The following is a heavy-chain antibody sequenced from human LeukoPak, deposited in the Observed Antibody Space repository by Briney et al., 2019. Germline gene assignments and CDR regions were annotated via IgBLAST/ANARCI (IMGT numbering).Heavy chain of an antibody. J-gene: IGHJ6*04. CDR2: ISSSGSTI. Sequence: AGPLRLSCAASGFTFSSYEMNWVRQAPRKGRQWVSYISSSGSTIYYADSVKGRFTISRDNAKNSLYLQMNCLRAEDTAVYYCAERGITMIGGVWGKGTTVTISS. V-gene: IGHV3-48*03. CDR3: AERGITMIGGV. D-gene: IGHD3-10*02. CDR1: GFTFSSYE.